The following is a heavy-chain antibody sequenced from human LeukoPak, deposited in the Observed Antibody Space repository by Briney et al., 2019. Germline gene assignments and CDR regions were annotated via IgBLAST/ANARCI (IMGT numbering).Heavy chain of an antibody. V-gene: IGHV4-59*11. CDR1: GGSISSHY. J-gene: IGHJ4*02. CDR2: IYYSGST. CDR3: ARELSGFYSGSYFDY. D-gene: IGHD1-26*01. Sequence: PSETLSLTCTVSGGSISSHYWSWIRQPPGKGLEWIGYIYYSGSTNYNPSLKSRVTISVDTSKNQFSLKLSSVTAADTAVYYCARELSGFYSGSYFDYWGQGTLVTVSS.